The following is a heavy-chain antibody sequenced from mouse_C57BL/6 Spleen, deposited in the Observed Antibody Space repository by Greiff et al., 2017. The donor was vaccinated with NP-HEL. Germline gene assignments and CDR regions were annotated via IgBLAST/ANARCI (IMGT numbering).Heavy chain of an antibody. J-gene: IGHJ4*01. CDR3: ARKGYYYGSWVDYYAMDY. Sequence: VQLQQPGAELVKPGASVKLSCKASGYTFTSYWMQWVKQRPGQGLEWIGEIDPSDSYTNYNQKFKGKATLTVDTSSSTAYMQLSSLTSEDSAVYYCARKGYYYGSWVDYYAMDYWGQGTSVTVSS. CDR1: GYTFTSYW. CDR2: IDPSDSYT. D-gene: IGHD1-1*01. V-gene: IGHV1-50*01.